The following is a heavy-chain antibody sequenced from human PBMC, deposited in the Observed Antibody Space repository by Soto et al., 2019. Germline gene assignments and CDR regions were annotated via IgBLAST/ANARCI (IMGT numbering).Heavy chain of an antibody. CDR1: GGSISSSSYY. Sequence: PSETLSLTCTVSGGSISSSSYYWGWIRQPPGKGLEWIGSTYYSGSTYYNPSLKSRVTISVDTSKNQFSLKLSSVTAADTAVYYCARLPYYDILTGYLFDYWGQGTLVTVSS. V-gene: IGHV4-39*01. CDR2: TYYSGST. D-gene: IGHD3-9*01. J-gene: IGHJ4*02. CDR3: ARLPYYDILTGYLFDY.